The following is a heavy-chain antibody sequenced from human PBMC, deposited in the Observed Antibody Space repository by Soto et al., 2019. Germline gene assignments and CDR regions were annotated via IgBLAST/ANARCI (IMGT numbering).Heavy chain of an antibody. Sequence: QVHLVQSGAEMRKPGSSVRVSCKASGGPFTNYGLNWVRQAPGQGLEWMGGVIPIFGSATYAQKFQARVTFTADQSTTTAYLALSGLRLDDTAIYYCATRRKRFSDFDYYGMDVWGQGTTVTVSS. CDR3: ATRRKRFSDFDYYGMDV. D-gene: IGHD3-10*01. CDR2: VIPIFGSA. CDR1: GGPFTNYG. V-gene: IGHV1-69*12. J-gene: IGHJ6*02.